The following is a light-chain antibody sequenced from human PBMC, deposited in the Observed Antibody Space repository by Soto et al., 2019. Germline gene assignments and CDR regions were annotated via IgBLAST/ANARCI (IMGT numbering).Light chain of an antibody. CDR1: QSISIN. Sequence: DVQMTQSPSSLSASVGDSVTITCRASQSISINLNWYQQRPAKXTXLMIYDAYSLQSGVSSRFSGSGSGTDSTLTISDLQPEDFPTYYCQQSYTTLFTFGPGTKGDI. V-gene: IGKV1-39*01. CDR3: QQSYTTLFT. CDR2: DAY. J-gene: IGKJ3*01.